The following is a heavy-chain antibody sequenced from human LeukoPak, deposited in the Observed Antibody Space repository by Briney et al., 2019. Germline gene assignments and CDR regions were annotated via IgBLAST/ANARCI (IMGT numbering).Heavy chain of an antibody. CDR3: ARDTLYSYYYYYMDV. V-gene: IGHV4-39*07. Sequence: PSETLSLTCTVSGGSIGSSSYYWGWIRQPPGKGLEWIGAIDYSGSTYSNPSLKSRVSISIDTSKNQFSLKLSSVTAADTAMYYCARDTLYSYYYYYMDVWGKGTTVTVSS. CDR2: IDYSGST. J-gene: IGHJ6*03. CDR1: GGSIGSSSYY. D-gene: IGHD3-16*01.